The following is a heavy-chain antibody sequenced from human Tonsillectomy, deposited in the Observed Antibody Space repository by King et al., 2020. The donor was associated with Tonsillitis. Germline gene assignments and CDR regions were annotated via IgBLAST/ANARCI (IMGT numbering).Heavy chain of an antibody. V-gene: IGHV4-61*02. Sequence: VQLQESGPGQVKPSQTLSLTCTVSVGSISSGSYYWSWVRHPAWKGLEWIGRHYTSGSTNYNNSSKSQDTISVYTTTNQFSLKLSSVTAADTAVYYCARALYPSYAFDIWGQGTMVTVSS. J-gene: IGHJ3*02. D-gene: IGHD2/OR15-2a*01. CDR1: VGSISSGSYY. CDR2: HYTSGST. CDR3: ARALYPSYAFDI.